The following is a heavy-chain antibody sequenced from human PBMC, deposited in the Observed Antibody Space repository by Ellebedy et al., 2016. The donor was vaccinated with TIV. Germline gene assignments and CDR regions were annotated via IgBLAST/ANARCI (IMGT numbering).Heavy chain of an antibody. CDR2: INPNSGDT. CDR3: ARDPYGDNQGDFDY. Sequence: AASVKVSCKASGYTFTGYYIHWVRLAPGQGLEWMAWINPNSGDTNYVQRFQGRVTMTRDTSISTVYMELSSLTSDDTAVYYCARDPYGDNQGDFDYWGQGTLVTVSS. CDR1: GYTFTGYY. V-gene: IGHV1-2*02. J-gene: IGHJ4*02. D-gene: IGHD4-23*01.